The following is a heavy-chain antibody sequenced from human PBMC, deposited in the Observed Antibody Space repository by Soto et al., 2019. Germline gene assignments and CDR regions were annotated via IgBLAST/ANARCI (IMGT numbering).Heavy chain of an antibody. D-gene: IGHD1-7*01. CDR3: SKNWNCGFLVH. V-gene: IGHV4-59*08. CDR1: GDSISTDY. Sequence: SETLSLTCTVSGDSISTDYWSWIRQSPGKGLEWIGFIYYGGSTNYNPSLKSRVTISVDTPKNQFSLTLSYVTAAGTGVYFCSKNWNCGFLVHCGQGTLVTVSS. J-gene: IGHJ1*01. CDR2: IYYGGST.